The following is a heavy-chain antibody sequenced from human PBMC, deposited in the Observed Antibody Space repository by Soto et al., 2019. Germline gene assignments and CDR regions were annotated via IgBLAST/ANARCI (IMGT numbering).Heavy chain of an antibody. CDR1: GYTFASYY. V-gene: IGHV1-3*01. CDR2: INPGNGNT. CDR3: AKGLYSSSWYWPAQH. J-gene: IGHJ1*01. D-gene: IGHD6-13*01. Sequence: ASVKVSCKASGYTFASYYMHWVRQAPGQRLEWMGRINPGNGNTKYSQKFQGRVTITRDTSASTAYMELNSLRAEDTALYYCAKGLYSSSWYWPAQHWGQGTLLTVSS.